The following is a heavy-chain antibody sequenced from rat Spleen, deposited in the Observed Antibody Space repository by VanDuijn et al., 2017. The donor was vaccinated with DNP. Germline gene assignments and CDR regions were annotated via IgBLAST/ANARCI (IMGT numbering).Heavy chain of an antibody. CDR2: ISTGGGNT. CDR1: GFTFSDYN. Sequence: EVQLVGSGGGLVQSGRSLKLSCAASGFTFSDYNMAWVRQAPKKGLEWVATISTGGGNTYYRDSVKGRFTISRDYARSTLYLQMDSLRSEDTATYYCATSSYFGYDYGFAYWGQGTLVTVSS. J-gene: IGHJ3*01. D-gene: IGHD1-7*01. V-gene: IGHV5-25*01. CDR3: ATSSYFGYDYGFAY.